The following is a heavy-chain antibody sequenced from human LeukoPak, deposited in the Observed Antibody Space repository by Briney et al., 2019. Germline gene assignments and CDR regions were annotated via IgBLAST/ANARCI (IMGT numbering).Heavy chain of an antibody. CDR1: GFTFSSYW. V-gene: IGHV3-7*04. J-gene: IGHJ4*02. D-gene: IGHD3-16*01. CDR2: INQDGSEK. CDR3: AWGMSTGEY. Sequence: PGGSLRLSCAASGFTFSSYWMSWVRQPPGKGLEWVANINQDGSEKYYVDSVKGRFTISRDNAKNSLYLQMNSLRAEDTAVYYCAWGMSTGEYWGQGTLVTVSS.